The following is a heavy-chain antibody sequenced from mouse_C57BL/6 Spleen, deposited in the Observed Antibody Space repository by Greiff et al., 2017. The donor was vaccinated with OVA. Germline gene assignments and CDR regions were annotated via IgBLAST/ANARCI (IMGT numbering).Heavy chain of an antibody. CDR3: ARLTGDSDWYFDV. J-gene: IGHJ1*03. V-gene: IGHV1-81*01. CDR2: IYPRSGNT. CDR1: GYTFTSYG. Sequence: VQLQESGAELARPGASVKLSCKASGYTFTSYGISWVKQRTGQGLEWIGEIYPRSGNTYYNEKFKGKATLTADKSSSTAYMELRSLTSEDSAVYFCARLTGDSDWYFDVWGTGTTVTVSS. D-gene: IGHD4-1*01.